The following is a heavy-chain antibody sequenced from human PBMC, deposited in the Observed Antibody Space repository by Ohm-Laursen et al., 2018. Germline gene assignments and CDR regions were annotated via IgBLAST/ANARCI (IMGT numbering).Heavy chain of an antibody. CDR2: IIPIFGTA. CDR1: GGTFSSYA. V-gene: IGHV1-69*13. CDR3: ARGYCSGGSCRTWYFDL. J-gene: IGHJ2*01. D-gene: IGHD2-15*01. Sequence: SVKASCKASGGTFSSYAISWVRQAPGQGLEWMGGIIPIFGTANYAQKFQGRVTITADESTSTAYMELSSLRSEDTAVYYCARGYCSGGSCRTWYFDLWGRGTLVTVSS.